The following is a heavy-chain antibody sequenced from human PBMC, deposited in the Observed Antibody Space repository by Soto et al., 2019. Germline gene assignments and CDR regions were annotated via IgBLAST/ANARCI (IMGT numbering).Heavy chain of an antibody. Sequence: RASVKVSCKASGYTFTSYGISWVRQAPGQGLEWMGWISAYNGNTNYAQKLQGRVTMTTDTSTSTAYMELRSLRSDDTAVYYCARDEGYYYDSSGYPPRWFDPWGKGTLVTVSS. CDR1: GYTFTSYG. V-gene: IGHV1-18*01. J-gene: IGHJ5*02. CDR2: ISAYNGNT. D-gene: IGHD3-22*01. CDR3: ARDEGYYYDSSGYPPRWFDP.